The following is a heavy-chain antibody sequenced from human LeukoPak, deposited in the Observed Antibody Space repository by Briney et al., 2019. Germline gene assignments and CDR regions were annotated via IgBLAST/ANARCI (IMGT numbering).Heavy chain of an antibody. J-gene: IGHJ3*02. V-gene: IGHV4-38-2*01. Sequence: SETLSLTCAVSGYSISSGYYWGWIRQPPGKGLEWIGSIYHSGSTYYNPSLKSRVTISVDTSTNQCSLKLSSVTAADTAVYYCARHRDYDFWSGYPDAFDIWGQGTMVTVSS. CDR1: GYSISSGYY. CDR2: IYHSGST. CDR3: ARHRDYDFWSGYPDAFDI. D-gene: IGHD3-3*01.